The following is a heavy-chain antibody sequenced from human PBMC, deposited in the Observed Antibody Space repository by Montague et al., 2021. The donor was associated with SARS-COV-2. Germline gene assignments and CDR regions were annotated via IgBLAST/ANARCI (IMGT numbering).Heavy chain of an antibody. V-gene: IGHV4-34*04. CDR3: ARVRYDGSGTSLGMDV. D-gene: IGHD3-10*01. Sequence: SETLSLTCAVYGGSFSGYYWSWIRQPPEKGLEWRGEINQSGRTNNNTSLKSRGIISVDTSKNQFSLKLSSVTAADTAVYYCARVRYDGSGTSLGMDVWGQGTTVTVSS. CDR2: INQSGRT. J-gene: IGHJ6*02. CDR1: GGSFSGYY.